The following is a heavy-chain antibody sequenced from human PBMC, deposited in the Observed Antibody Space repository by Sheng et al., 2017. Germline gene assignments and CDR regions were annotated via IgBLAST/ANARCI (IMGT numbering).Heavy chain of an antibody. CDR2: IIPIFGTP. V-gene: IGHV1-69*13. D-gene: IGHD3-10*01. Sequence: STVRVSCKTSGGTFSSDNISWVRQAPGQGLEWMGEIIPIFGTPNYAQKFQGRVTVTADESTSTVYMELSSLKSKDSAVYYCARRADYGSGSDWARPFDPWGQGTLVTVSS. J-gene: IGHJ5*02. CDR1: GGTFSSDN. CDR3: ARRADYGSGSDWARPFDP.